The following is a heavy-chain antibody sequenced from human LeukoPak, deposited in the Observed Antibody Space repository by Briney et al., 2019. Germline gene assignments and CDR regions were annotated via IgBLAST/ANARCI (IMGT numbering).Heavy chain of an antibody. Sequence: PGGSLRLSCAASGFTFRSYEMNWVRQAPGKGLEWVANIGYSGRTIYYADSVKGRFTISRDNAKNSLYLQMNSLRVEDTAVYYCALLAVASDFDYWGQGALVTVSS. V-gene: IGHV3-48*03. J-gene: IGHJ4*02. CDR1: GFTFRSYE. CDR2: IGYSGRTI. CDR3: ALLAVASDFDY. D-gene: IGHD6-19*01.